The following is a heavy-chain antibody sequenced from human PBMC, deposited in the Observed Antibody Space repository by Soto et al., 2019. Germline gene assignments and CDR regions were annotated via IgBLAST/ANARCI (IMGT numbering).Heavy chain of an antibody. J-gene: IGHJ4*02. CDR1: GFSLSTGGVG. D-gene: IGHD1-1*01. CDR3: AHRQGGYNWNDGDFDY. V-gene: IGHV2-5*02. CDR2: IYWDDDK. Sequence: QITLKKSGPTLVKPTQTLTLTCTFSGFSLSTGGVGVGWIRQPPGEALEYLALIYWDDDKRYSPSLKSRLTITKDTSKNQVVLTMTNMDPVDTATYYCAHRQGGYNWNDGDFDYWGQGTLVTVSS.